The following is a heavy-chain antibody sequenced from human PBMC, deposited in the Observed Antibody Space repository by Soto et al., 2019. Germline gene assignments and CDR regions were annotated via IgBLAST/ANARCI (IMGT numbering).Heavy chain of an antibody. Sequence: EGQLLESGGGLVQPGKSLRLSCVASGITLSRYAMAWVRQAPGKGLEWVSVISGSANGTEYADSVKGRFTISRDNSMHTLYRQMGSLRVEDPAVYYCVKVYSSPSVFHFLHGGPGTLVTVSS. J-gene: IGHJ4*02. CDR1: GITLSRYA. CDR2: ISGSANGT. V-gene: IGHV3-23*01. CDR3: VKVYSSPSVFHFLH. D-gene: IGHD6-6*01.